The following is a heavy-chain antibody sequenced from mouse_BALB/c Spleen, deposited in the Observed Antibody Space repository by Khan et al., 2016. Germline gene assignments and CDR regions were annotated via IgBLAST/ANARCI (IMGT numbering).Heavy chain of an antibody. CDR2: ISSGGSYT. CDR3: ERDYGDYYYAMDY. CDR1: GFTFSSYA. J-gene: IGHJ4*01. V-gene: IGHV5-9-4*01. D-gene: IGHD2-13*01. Sequence: EVELVESGGGLVKPGGSLKLSCVASGFTFSSYAMSWVRQSPEKRLEWVAEISSGGSYTYYPDTVTGRFIISRDNAKDTLYLEMTSLRSEGTAMYYCERDYGDYYYAMDYWGQGTSVTVSS.